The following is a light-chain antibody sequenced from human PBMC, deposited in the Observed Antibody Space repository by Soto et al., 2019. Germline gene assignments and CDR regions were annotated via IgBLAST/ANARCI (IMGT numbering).Light chain of an antibody. J-gene: IGLJ2*01. CDR1: SSDVGGYNY. CDR3: SSYTRSSTPV. CDR2: DVS. Sequence: QSALTQPASVSGSPGQSITISCTGTSSDVGGYNYVSWYQQHPGKAPKLIIYDVSNRPSGVSNRFSGSKSGNTAALTISGLQDEEEADHYCSSYTRSSTPVFGGGTKLTVL. V-gene: IGLV2-14*01.